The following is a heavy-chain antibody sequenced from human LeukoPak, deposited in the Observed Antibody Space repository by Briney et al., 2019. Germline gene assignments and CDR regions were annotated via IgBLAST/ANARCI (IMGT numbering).Heavy chain of an antibody. CDR3: ATYYYDSSGYYPYFDY. CDR1: GYSFTNYW. V-gene: IGHV5-51*01. D-gene: IGHD3-22*01. CDR2: IYPGDSDT. Sequence: GESLKISCKGSGYSFTNYWIGWVRQMPGKGLEWMGIIYPGDSDTRYSPSFQGQVTISADKSISTAYLQWSSLKASDTAMYYCATYYYDSSGYYPYFDYWGQGTPVTVSS. J-gene: IGHJ4*02.